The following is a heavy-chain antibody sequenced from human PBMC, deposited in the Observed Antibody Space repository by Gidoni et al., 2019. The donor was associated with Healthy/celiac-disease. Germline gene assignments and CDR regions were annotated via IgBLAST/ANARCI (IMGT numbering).Heavy chain of an antibody. CDR3: AKVDVWDIVVAKVPSDFDY. D-gene: IGHD2-2*01. Sequence: EVQLLESGGGLVQPGGSLRLSCAASGFLFSSYPMSWVRQAPGKGLEWGSAVRGIGESTYSADSLKGRFTISRENSKNTLYLQMNSLRAEDTAVYYCAKVDVWDIVVAKVPSDFDYWGQGTLVTVSS. V-gene: IGHV3-23*01. J-gene: IGHJ4*02. CDR1: GFLFSSYP. CDR2: VRGIGEST.